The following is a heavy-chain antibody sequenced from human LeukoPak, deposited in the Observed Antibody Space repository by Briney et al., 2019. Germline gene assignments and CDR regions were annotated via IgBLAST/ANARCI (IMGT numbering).Heavy chain of an antibody. CDR1: GFTFSSYE. CDR3: ARITSYGGRDRGFDY. J-gene: IGHJ4*02. Sequence: PGGSLRLSCGASGFTFSSYEMNWVRQAPGKGLEWVSYISSSGNTIYYADSVKGRFTISTDNDKNSLYLQMNRLRADDTAVYYCARITSYGGRDRGFDYWGQGTMVTVSS. V-gene: IGHV3-48*03. D-gene: IGHD1-26*01. CDR2: ISSSGNTI.